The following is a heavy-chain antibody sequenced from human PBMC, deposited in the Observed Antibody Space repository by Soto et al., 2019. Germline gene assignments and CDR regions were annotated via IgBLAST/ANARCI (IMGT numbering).Heavy chain of an antibody. CDR3: ARDRPDGSRLDP. J-gene: IGHJ5*02. CDR2: IYHSGTT. V-gene: IGHV4-4*02. D-gene: IGHD6-13*01. CDR1: GGSITSTNW. Sequence: SENLSLTCAVSGGSITSTNWWSWVRQPPGKGLEWIGEIYHSGTTNYNPSLKSRVTISVDKSKNQFSLKLSSVTAADTAVYYCARDRPDGSRLDPWGQGTLVTVS.